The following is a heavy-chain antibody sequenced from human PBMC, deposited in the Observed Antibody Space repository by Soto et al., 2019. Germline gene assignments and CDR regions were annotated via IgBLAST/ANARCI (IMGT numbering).Heavy chain of an antibody. CDR1: GFTFSSYA. CDR2: SSGSGINT. CDR3: AKGRSEVVPAALNY. Sequence: EVQLLESGGDLVQPGGSLRLSCAASGFTFSSYAMTWVRLAPGKGLEWGSSSSGSGINTYYADSVKGRFTISRDNSNNTLYLQMNSLRAEGTAVYYCAKGRSEVVPAALNYWGQGTLVTVSS. D-gene: IGHD2-2*01. V-gene: IGHV3-23*01. J-gene: IGHJ4*02.